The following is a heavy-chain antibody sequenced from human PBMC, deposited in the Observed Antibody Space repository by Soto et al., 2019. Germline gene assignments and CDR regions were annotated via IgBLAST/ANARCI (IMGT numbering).Heavy chain of an antibody. J-gene: IGHJ4*02. CDR2: INGDGSIT. V-gene: IGHV3-74*01. D-gene: IGHD3-16*02. Sequence: EVQLVESGGGLGQPGGSLRLSCAASGFTFRNYWMYWVRQAPGKGLVWVSHINGDGSITAHADSVRGRFTISRDDAKNTLFLQMNSLRPEDTAVYYCVRGGNYVWGSYQDWGQGTLVTVSS. CDR3: VRGGNYVWGSYQD. CDR1: GFTFRNYW.